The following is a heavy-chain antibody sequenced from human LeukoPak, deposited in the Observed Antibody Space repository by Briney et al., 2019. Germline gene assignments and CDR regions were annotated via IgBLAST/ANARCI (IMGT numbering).Heavy chain of an antibody. J-gene: IGHJ3*02. CDR1: ARTFSSYA. CDR3: ARRGRLAGTTVGSGAFDI. V-gene: IGHV1-69*01. D-gene: IGHD4-23*01. CDR2: IIPIFGTA. Sequence: SVKVSCKAAARTFSSYAISWVRQAPGQGLEWMGGIIPIFGTANYAQKFQGRVTITADESTTTAYMELSSLRSEDTGVYYCARRGRLAGTTVGSGAFDICGQGTMVSVSS.